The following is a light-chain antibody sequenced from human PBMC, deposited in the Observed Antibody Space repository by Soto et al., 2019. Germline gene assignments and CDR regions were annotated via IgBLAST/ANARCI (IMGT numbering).Light chain of an antibody. V-gene: IGLV1-40*01. CDR3: QSYDSSLSGVV. CDR2: GNS. CDR1: SSNIGTGYN. J-gene: IGLJ2*01. Sequence: QSVLTQPPSVSGAPGQWVTISCTGSSSNIGTGYNIHWYQQVPGKAPKLLIYGNSNRPSGVPDRFSGSKSGNSASLAITGLQAEDEADYYCQSYDSSLSGVVFGTGTKLTVL.